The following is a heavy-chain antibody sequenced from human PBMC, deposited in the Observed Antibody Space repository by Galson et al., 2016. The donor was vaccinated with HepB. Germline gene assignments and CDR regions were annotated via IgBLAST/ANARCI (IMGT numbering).Heavy chain of an antibody. V-gene: IGHV1-69*06. Sequence: SVKVSCKASGGIFSNYAVIWVRQAPGQGLEWMGGIIPISASANYAQKFQGRVTITADKSTYTAHMELSILRSEDTAVYYCARASVTVVRGGIMTDYYYYGMDVWGQGTTVIVSS. D-gene: IGHD3-10*01. CDR3: ARASVTVVRGGIMTDYYYYGMDV. J-gene: IGHJ6*02. CDR1: GGIFSNYA. CDR2: IIPISASA.